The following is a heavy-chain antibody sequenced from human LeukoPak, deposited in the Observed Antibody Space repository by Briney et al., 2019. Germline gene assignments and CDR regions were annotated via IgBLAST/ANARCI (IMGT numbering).Heavy chain of an antibody. D-gene: IGHD5-18*01. J-gene: IGHJ4*02. V-gene: IGHV3-7*03. CDR2: IKQDGSEK. CDR3: ARSRWLQPYYFDF. Sequence: GGSLRLSCAASGFTFSSYWMSWVRQAPGKGLEWVANIKQDGSEKYYVDSVKGRFTISRDNAKNSLYLQMNSLRAEDTAVYYCARSRWLQPYYFDFWGQGTLVTVSS. CDR1: GFTFSSYW.